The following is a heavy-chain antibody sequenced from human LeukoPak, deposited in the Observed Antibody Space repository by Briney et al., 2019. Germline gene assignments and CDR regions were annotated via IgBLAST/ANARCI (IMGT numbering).Heavy chain of an antibody. CDR1: GVSFSGYY. Sequence: SETLSLTCAVYGVSFSGYYWSWIRQPPGKGLEWIGEINHSGSTNYNPSLKSRVTISVDTCTDQFSLKLSSVTAAGTAVYYCARAGPWLLDYWGEGTLVTVP. CDR3: ARAGPWLLDY. CDR2: INHSGST. J-gene: IGHJ4*02. V-gene: IGHV4-34*01. D-gene: IGHD5-18*01.